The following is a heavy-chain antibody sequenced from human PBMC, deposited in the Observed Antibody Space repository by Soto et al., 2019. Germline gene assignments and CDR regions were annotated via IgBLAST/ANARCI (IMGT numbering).Heavy chain of an antibody. CDR2: VNWDSKNI. V-gene: IGHV3-9*01. J-gene: IGHJ2*01. CDR1: GFTFEDYA. Sequence: EVPLVESGGGLVQPGRSLRLSCEGSGFTFEDYAMHWVRQAPGKGLEWVSGVNWDSKNIAYADSVKGRFTISRDNAKNSLYLQVNSLRREDTALYYCVKDIEAVATRTFDLWGRGTLVTVSS. D-gene: IGHD5-12*01. CDR3: VKDIEAVATRTFDL.